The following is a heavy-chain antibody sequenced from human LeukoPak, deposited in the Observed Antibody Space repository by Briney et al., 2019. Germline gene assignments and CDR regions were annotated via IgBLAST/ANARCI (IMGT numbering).Heavy chain of an antibody. D-gene: IGHD2-21*01. CDR2: INHSGST. Sequence: SETLSLTCAVYGGSFSGYYWSWIRQPPGKGLEWIGEINHSGSTNYNPSLKSRVTISVDTSKNQFSLKLSSVTAADTAVYYCARYVASYYYYGMDVWGQGTTVTVSS. CDR1: GGSFSGYY. J-gene: IGHJ6*02. V-gene: IGHV4-34*01. CDR3: ARYVASYYYYGMDV.